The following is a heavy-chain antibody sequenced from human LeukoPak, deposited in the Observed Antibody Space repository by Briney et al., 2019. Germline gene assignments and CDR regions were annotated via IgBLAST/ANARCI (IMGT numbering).Heavy chain of an antibody. CDR2: IYYSGST. CDR1: GGSISSSSYY. V-gene: IGHV4-39*01. J-gene: IGHJ4*02. Sequence: PSETLSLTCTVSGGSISSSSYYWGWIRQPPGKGLEWIGSIYYSGSTYYNPSLKSRVTISVDTSKNQFSLKLSSVTAADTAVYYCARAVVTAIGDFDYWGQGTLLTVSS. D-gene: IGHD2-21*02. CDR3: ARAVVTAIGDFDY.